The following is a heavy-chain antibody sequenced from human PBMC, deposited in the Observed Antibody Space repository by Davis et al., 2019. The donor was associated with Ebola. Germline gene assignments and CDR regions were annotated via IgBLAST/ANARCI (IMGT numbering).Heavy chain of an antibody. CDR3: ARGGILMVYAIDY. J-gene: IGHJ4*02. CDR2: IYYSGST. D-gene: IGHD2-8*01. CDR1: GGSISSSSYY. V-gene: IGHV4-39*01. Sequence: SETLSLTCTVSGGSISSSSYYWGWIRQPPGKGLEWIGSIYYSGSTYYNPSLKSRVTISVDTSKNQFSLKLSSVTAADTAVYYCARGGILMVYAIDYWGQGTLVTVSS.